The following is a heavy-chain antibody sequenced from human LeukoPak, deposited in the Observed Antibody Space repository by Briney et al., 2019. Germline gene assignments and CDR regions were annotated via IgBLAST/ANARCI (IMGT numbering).Heavy chain of an antibody. D-gene: IGHD3-22*01. CDR3: ARAGPEVYDSSGLDY. CDR1: GFTFSSYE. Sequence: GGSLRLSCAASGFTFSSYEMNWVRQAPGKGLEWVSYISSSGSTIYYADSVKGRFTISRDNAKNSLYLQMNSLRAEDTAVYYCARAGPEVYDSSGLDYWGQGTLVTVSS. J-gene: IGHJ4*02. CDR2: ISSSGSTI. V-gene: IGHV3-48*03.